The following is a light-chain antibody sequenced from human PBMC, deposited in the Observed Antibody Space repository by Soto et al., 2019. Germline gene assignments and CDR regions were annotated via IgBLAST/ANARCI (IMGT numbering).Light chain of an antibody. CDR2: LEGSGTY. V-gene: IGLV4-60*02. CDR3: ETWDSNTRV. J-gene: IGLJ1*01. Sequence: QPVLTQSSSASASLGSSVKLTCTLSSGHSSYIIAWHQQPPGKAPRYLMNLEGSGTYNKGSGVPERFSGSSSGADRYLSISNLQFEDEADYYCETWDSNTRVFGTGTKLTVL. CDR1: SGHSSYI.